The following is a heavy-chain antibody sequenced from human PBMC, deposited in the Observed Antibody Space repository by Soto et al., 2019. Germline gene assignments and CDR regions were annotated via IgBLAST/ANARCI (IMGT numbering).Heavy chain of an antibody. CDR1: GFTFSSYA. Sequence: SLRLSCAASGFTFSSYAMHWVRQAPGKGLEWVAVISYDGSNKYYADSVKGRFTISRDNSKNTLYLQMNSLRAEDTAVYYCARESSSGYKNWFDPWGQGTLVTLSS. CDR2: ISYDGSNK. CDR3: ARESSSGYKNWFDP. J-gene: IGHJ5*02. D-gene: IGHD5-12*01. V-gene: IGHV3-30-3*01.